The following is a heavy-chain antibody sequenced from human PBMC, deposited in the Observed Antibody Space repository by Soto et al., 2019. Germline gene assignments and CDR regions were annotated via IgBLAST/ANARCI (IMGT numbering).Heavy chain of an antibody. Sequence: SVKVSCKASGGTFSSYAISWVRQAPGQGLEWMGGIIPIFGTANYAQKFQGRVTITADESTSTAYMELSSLRSEDTAVYYCARGARYSGYDQNYYGMDVWGQGTTVTASS. V-gene: IGHV1-69*13. CDR3: ARGARYSGYDQNYYGMDV. CDR1: GGTFSSYA. J-gene: IGHJ6*02. D-gene: IGHD5-12*01. CDR2: IIPIFGTA.